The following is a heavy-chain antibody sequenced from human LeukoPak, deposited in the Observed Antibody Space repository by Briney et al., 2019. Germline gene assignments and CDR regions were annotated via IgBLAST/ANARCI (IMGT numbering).Heavy chain of an antibody. J-gene: IGHJ6*02. D-gene: IGHD3-10*02. CDR3: ARGPVEAVFGVSTED. V-gene: IGHV1-8*01. CDR1: GYTFTSYD. Sequence: ASVTVSCKASGYTFTSYDTNWVRQATGQGLEWMGWMNPSSGNTGYAQKFQGRVSMTRDTSISTAYMELSSLRSEDTAVYYCARGPVEAVFGVSTEDWGQGTTVTVSS. CDR2: MNPSSGNT.